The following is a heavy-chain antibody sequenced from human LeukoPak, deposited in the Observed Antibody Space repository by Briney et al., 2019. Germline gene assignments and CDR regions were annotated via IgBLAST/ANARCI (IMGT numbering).Heavy chain of an antibody. V-gene: IGHV4-61*02. CDR1: GGSISSSSYY. D-gene: IGHD1-26*01. CDR2: IYTSGST. CDR3: ARVGATPPFDYFDY. J-gene: IGHJ4*02. Sequence: SQTLSLTCAVSGGSISSSSYYWSWIRQPAGKGLEWIGRIYTSGSTNYNPSLKSRVTMSVDTSKNQFSLKLSSVTAADTAVYYCARVGATPPFDYFDYWGQGTLVTVSS.